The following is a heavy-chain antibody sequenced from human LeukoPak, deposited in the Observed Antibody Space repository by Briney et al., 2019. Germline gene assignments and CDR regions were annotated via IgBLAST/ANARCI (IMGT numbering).Heavy chain of an antibody. J-gene: IGHJ4*02. CDR3: AGAFYGSGSYRSWAVDY. V-gene: IGHV3-7*01. CDR1: GFTFSSYG. Sequence: SGGSLRLSCAASGFTFSSYGMYWVRQAPGKGLEWVANIKQDGSEKYYVDSVKGRFTISRDNAKNSLYLQMNSLRAEDTAVYYCAGAFYGSGSYRSWAVDYWGQGTLVTVSS. D-gene: IGHD3-16*02. CDR2: IKQDGSEK.